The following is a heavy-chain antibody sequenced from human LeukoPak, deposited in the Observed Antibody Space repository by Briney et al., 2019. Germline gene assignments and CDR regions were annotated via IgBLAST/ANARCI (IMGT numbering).Heavy chain of an antibody. CDR1: GFTFSSSW. V-gene: IGHV3-7*01. D-gene: IGHD6-19*01. CDR3: ARDRGWYHADS. Sequence: GGSLRLSCAASGFTFSSSWMGWARQAPGKGLEWVANIKEDGSWKHYAVSVQGRFTISRDNAKNSLYLQMDSLRAEDTAVYYCARDRGWYHADSWGQGTLVTVSS. J-gene: IGHJ4*02. CDR2: IKEDGSWK.